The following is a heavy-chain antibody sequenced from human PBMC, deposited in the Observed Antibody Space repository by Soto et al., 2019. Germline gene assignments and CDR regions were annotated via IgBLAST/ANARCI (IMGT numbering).Heavy chain of an antibody. J-gene: IGHJ5*02. CDR2: MYYNGNI. D-gene: IGHD3-16*01. CDR1: GGSISNYY. V-gene: IGHV4-59*01. CDR3: ASGGNWFDP. Sequence: SATLSLTCHVSGGSISNYYWTWVRQSPEKGLEWIGYMYYNGNINCNPSLKSRVTISIDTSKNQFSLTLKSVTAADTAVYYCASGGNWFDPWGQGVLVNVSS.